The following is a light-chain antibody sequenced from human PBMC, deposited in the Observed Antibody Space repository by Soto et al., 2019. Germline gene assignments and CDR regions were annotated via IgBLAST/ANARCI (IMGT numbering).Light chain of an antibody. V-gene: IGKV3D-15*01. CDR2: DAS. CDR3: QQYNNWPPIT. J-gene: IGKJ5*01. Sequence: EIVLTQSPGTLSLSPGERATLSCRASESVGSFLAWYRQKPGQAPRLLIFDASNRATGIPVRFSGSGSGTEFTLTISSLQSEDFAVYYCQQYNNWPPITFGQGTRLEIK. CDR1: ESVGSF.